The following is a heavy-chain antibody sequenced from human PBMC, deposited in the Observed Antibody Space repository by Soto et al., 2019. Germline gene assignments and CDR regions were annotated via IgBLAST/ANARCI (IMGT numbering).Heavy chain of an antibody. CDR3: ARDPSSGGYCPGPCFDN. CDR1: GGSISSGDYY. CDR2: ISYPGST. Sequence: SETLSLPCTVSGGSISSGDYYWSWIRQPPGKGLECLGYISYPGSTYYNPSLKSRVTMSVDTSKNQFSLKLGSVTAADTAVYYCARDPSSGGYCPGPCFDNWGQGTLVTVS. V-gene: IGHV4-30-4*01. D-gene: IGHD2-21*01. J-gene: IGHJ4*02.